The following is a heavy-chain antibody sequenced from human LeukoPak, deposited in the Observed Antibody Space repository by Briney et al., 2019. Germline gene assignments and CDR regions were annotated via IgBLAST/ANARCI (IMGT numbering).Heavy chain of an antibody. J-gene: IGHJ6*02. CDR2: INHSGST. CDR1: GGSFSGYY. D-gene: IGHD1-7*01. Sequence: PSETLSLTCAVYGGSFSGYYWSWIRQPPGKGLEWIGEINHSGSTNYNPSLKSRVTISVDTSKNQYSLKLSSVTAADTAVYYCARGYNWNLYYYYYGMDVWGQGTTVTVSS. CDR3: ARGYNWNLYYYYYGMDV. V-gene: IGHV4-34*01.